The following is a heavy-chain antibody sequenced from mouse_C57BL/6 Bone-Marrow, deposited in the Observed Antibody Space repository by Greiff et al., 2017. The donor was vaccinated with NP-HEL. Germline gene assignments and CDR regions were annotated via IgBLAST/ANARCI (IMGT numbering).Heavy chain of an antibody. J-gene: IGHJ2*01. D-gene: IGHD2-2*01. Sequence: QVQLQQPGAELVGPGTSVKLSCKASGYTFTSYWMHWVKQRPGQGLEWIGVIDPSDSYTNYNQKFKGKATLTVDTSSSTAYMQLSSLTSEDSAVYYCARWLPFDYWGQGTTLTVSS. CDR2: IDPSDSYT. V-gene: IGHV1-59*01. CDR3: ARWLPFDY. CDR1: GYTFTSYW.